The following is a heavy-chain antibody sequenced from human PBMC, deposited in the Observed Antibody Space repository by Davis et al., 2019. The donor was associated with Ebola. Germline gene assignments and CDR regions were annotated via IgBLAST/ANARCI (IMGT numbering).Heavy chain of an antibody. CDR3: ARYSTRDWGWEHNYYYYYMDV. D-gene: IGHD1/OR15-1a*01. CDR1: GGSISSYY. Sequence: PSETLSLTCTVSGGSISSYYWSWIRQPPGKGLEWIGYIYYSGSTNYNPALKSRVTISVDTSKNQFSLKLSSVTAADTAVYYCARYSTRDWGWEHNYYYYYMDVWGKGTTVTVSS. J-gene: IGHJ6*03. CDR2: IYYSGST. V-gene: IGHV4-59*01.